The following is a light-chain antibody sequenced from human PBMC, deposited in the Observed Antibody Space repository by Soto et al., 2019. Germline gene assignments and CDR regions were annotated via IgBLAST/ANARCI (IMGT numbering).Light chain of an antibody. CDR3: QQDGSPRLT. CDR2: GAS. CDR1: QSVSSSY. J-gene: IGKJ4*01. Sequence: EIVLTQSPGTLSLSPGERATLSCRASQSVSSSYLAWYQQKPGQAPRLLIYGASSRATGIPDRFSGSGSGTDFTLTISRLEPEVFAVYYCQQDGSPRLTFGGGTKVEIK. V-gene: IGKV3-20*01.